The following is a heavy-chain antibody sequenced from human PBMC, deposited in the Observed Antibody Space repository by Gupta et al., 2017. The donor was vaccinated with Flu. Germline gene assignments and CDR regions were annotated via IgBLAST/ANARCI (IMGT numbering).Heavy chain of an antibody. Sequence: QLQLQESGPGLVKPSETLSLTCTVSGGSISSSSYYWGWVRQPPGKGLEWIGSIYYSGSTYYNPSLKSRVTMSVDTSKNQFSLRLNSVTAADTAIYYCARRGGSGRSLDYWGQGTLVTVSS. J-gene: IGHJ4*02. CDR2: IYYSGST. V-gene: IGHV4-39*01. CDR1: GGSISSSSYY. CDR3: ARRGGSGRSLDY. D-gene: IGHD3-10*01.